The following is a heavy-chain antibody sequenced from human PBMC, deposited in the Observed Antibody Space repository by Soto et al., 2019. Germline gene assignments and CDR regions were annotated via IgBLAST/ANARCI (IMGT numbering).Heavy chain of an antibody. CDR1: GFTFSSYG. CDR2: ISYDGSNK. D-gene: IGHD2-2*01. Sequence: GGSLRLSCAASGFTFSSYGMHWVRQAPGKGLEWVAVISYDGSNKYYADSVKGRFTISRDNSKNTLYLQMNSLRAEDTAVYYCAKDPLNQLLRYYYYYYYMDVWGKGTTVTVSS. V-gene: IGHV3-30*18. J-gene: IGHJ6*03. CDR3: AKDPLNQLLRYYYYYYYMDV.